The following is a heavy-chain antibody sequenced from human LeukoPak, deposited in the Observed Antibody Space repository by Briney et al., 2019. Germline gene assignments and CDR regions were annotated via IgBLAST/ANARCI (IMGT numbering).Heavy chain of an antibody. CDR3: ARDGGYDRPGIDY. Sequence: SETLSLPCTVSRGSISSYYWSWIRQSPGKGLEWIGYVSDRGGTNYNPSLKSRVTISVDTSKNQFSLKLRSVTAADTAVYYCARDGGYDRPGIDYWGQGTLVTVSS. CDR1: RGSISSYY. CDR2: VSDRGGT. D-gene: IGHD5-12*01. J-gene: IGHJ4*02. V-gene: IGHV4-59*01.